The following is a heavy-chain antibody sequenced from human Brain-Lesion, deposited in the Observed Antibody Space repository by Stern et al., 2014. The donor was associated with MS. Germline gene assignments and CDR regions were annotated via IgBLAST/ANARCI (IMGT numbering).Heavy chain of an antibody. CDR1: GNTFTNRY. Sequence: QLVESGAEVKKTGSSGKVSCQASGNTFTNRYLHWVRQAPGQALEWMGWITPFTGNTNYAQNFQDRVTITMDRSMSTAYMDLSSLRSDDTAIYFCAEGGSYGFVYWGQGTLVTVSS. D-gene: IGHD4-17*01. J-gene: IGHJ4*02. CDR3: AEGGSYGFVY. CDR2: ITPFTGNT. V-gene: IGHV1-45*02.